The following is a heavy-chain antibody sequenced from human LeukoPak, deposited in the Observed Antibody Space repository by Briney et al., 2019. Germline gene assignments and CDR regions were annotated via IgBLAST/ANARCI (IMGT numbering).Heavy chain of an antibody. CDR3: AGIVPNGSGSYYRHYYYGMDV. CDR2: ISSDGSGT. J-gene: IGHJ6*02. CDR1: GVTFSSYW. V-gene: IGHV3-74*01. Sequence: GGTLRLSCAVSGVTFSSYWMHWGRQAQGKGLGWVSRISSDGSGTSYAASVKRLFTISRHNAKNTLYLQMNSLRAEDTAVYYCAGIVPNGSGSYYRHYYYGMDVWGQGTTVTVSS. D-gene: IGHD3-10*01.